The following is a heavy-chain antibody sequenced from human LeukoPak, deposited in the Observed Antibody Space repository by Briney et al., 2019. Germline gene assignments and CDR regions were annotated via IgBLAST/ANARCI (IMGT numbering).Heavy chain of an antibody. V-gene: IGHV1-18*01. CDR3: ARGWDYVWGSYPNYFDY. CDR1: GYTFTSYG. D-gene: IGHD3-16*02. Sequence: GASVKVSCKASGYTFTSYGISWMRRAPGQGLEWMGWISAYNGNTNYAQKLQGRVTMTTDTSTCTAYMELRSLRSDNTAVYYCARGWDYVWGSYPNYFDYWGQGTLVTVSS. CDR2: ISAYNGNT. J-gene: IGHJ4*02.